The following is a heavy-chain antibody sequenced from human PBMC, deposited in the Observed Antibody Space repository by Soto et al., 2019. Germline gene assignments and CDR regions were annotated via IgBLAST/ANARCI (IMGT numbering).Heavy chain of an antibody. D-gene: IGHD3-10*01. CDR2: IYYSGST. V-gene: IGHV4-59*01. CDR3: AREWNPLGVGPMVRRAYFDY. J-gene: IGHJ4*02. CDR1: GGSISSYY. Sequence: QVQLQESGPGLVKPSETLSLTCTVSGGSISSYYWSWIRQPPGKGLEWIGYIYYSGSTNYNPSLKSRVTISLDTAKNQFSLNLSSVTAADTAVYYCAREWNPLGVGPMVRRAYFDYWGQGTLVTVSS.